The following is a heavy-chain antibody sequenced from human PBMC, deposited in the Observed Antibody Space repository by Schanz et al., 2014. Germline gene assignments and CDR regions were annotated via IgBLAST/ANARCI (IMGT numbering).Heavy chain of an antibody. CDR3: ARKVVATIGGYYDN. CDR1: GFSFSSYA. Sequence: EVQLLESGGGLVEPGGSLRLSCAASGFSFSSYAMGWVRQAQGKGLEWVSAMNERHSTIYYADSVRGRFTISRDNAENTLFLQMNSLRAEDTAVYYCARKVVATIGGYYDNWGQGTLVIVSS. V-gene: IGHV3-23*01. J-gene: IGHJ4*02. D-gene: IGHD5-12*01. CDR2: MNERHSTI.